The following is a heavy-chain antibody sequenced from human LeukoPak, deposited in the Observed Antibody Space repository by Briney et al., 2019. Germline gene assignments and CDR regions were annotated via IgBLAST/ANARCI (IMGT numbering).Heavy chain of an antibody. CDR2: ISSSSSYI. CDR3: ARDSTIVGATTSDY. D-gene: IGHD1-26*01. Sequence: GGSLRLSCAASGFTFSSYSMNWVRQAPGKGLEWVSSISSSSSYIYYADSVKGRFTISRDNAKNSLYLQMNSLRAENTAVYYCARDSTIVGATTSDYWGQGTLVTVSS. CDR1: GFTFSSYS. J-gene: IGHJ4*02. V-gene: IGHV3-21*01.